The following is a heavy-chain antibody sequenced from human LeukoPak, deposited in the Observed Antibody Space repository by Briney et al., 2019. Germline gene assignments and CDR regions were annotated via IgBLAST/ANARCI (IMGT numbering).Heavy chain of an antibody. Sequence: GGSLRLSCAASGFTFSSYGMSWVRQAPGKGLEWVSAISGSGGSTYYADSVKGRFTISRDNSKNTLYLQMNSLRAEDTAVYYCAKDTGGDSYGTHFDYWGQGTLVTVAS. CDR3: AKDTGGDSYGTHFDY. V-gene: IGHV3-23*01. CDR2: ISGSGGST. CDR1: GFTFSSYG. D-gene: IGHD5-18*01. J-gene: IGHJ4*02.